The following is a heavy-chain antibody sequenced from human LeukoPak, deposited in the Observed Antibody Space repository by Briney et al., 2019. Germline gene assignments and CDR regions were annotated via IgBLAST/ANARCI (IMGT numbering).Heavy chain of an antibody. J-gene: IGHJ4*02. CDR2: IYYSGST. V-gene: IGHV4-31*11. CDR3: ARVPRGTRYYLDY. CDR1: GGSFSGYY. D-gene: IGHD3/OR15-3a*01. Sequence: SETLSLTCAVYGGSFSGYYWRWIRQHPGKGLEWIGYIYYSGSTYYNPSLKSRVTISVDTSKNQFSLKLSSVTAADTAVYYCARVPRGTRYYLDYWGQGTLVTVSS.